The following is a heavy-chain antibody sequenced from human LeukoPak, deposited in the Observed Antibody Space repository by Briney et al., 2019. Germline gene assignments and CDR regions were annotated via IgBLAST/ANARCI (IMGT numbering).Heavy chain of an antibody. J-gene: IGHJ1*01. Sequence: GGSLRLSCADSGVTFRTNYMNWARQSPGKGLEWVSAIYSGGSTYNADSVNGRFTVSRDNSKNTLFLQMNNLRAEDTALYFCASALEYCRSADCYESFQHGGQGTRVIVSS. CDR1: GVTFRTNY. CDR2: IYSGGST. V-gene: IGHV3-53*01. D-gene: IGHD2-21*01. CDR3: ASALEYCRSADCYESFQH.